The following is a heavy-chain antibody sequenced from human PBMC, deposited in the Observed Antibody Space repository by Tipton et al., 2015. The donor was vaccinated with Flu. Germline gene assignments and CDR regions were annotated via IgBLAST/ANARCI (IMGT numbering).Heavy chain of an antibody. J-gene: IGHJ4*02. V-gene: IGHV4-4*07. CDR2: INSSGST. D-gene: IGHD3-10*01. Sequence: TLSLTCTVSGGSINSYYWSWIRQPAGKGLEWIGRINSSGSTNYNPSLKSRVTMLVDTSKNQFSLKMSSVTAADTAVYYCARFSVRGESDYWGQGTLVTVSS. CDR3: ARFSVRGESDY. CDR1: GGSINSYY.